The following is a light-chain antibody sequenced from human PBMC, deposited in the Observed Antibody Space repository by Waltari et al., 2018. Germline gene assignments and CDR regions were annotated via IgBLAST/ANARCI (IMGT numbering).Light chain of an antibody. CDR1: QSVTSNY. Sequence: EIVLTQSPGTLSLSPGERATLSCRASQSVTSNYLAWYQQRPGQAPRLLIYGASNRATGIPDRFSGSVSGTDFSLTINRLEPEDFAVYYCQQYDRSPETFGQGTKLEIK. CDR2: GAS. V-gene: IGKV3-20*01. J-gene: IGKJ2*01. CDR3: QQYDRSPET.